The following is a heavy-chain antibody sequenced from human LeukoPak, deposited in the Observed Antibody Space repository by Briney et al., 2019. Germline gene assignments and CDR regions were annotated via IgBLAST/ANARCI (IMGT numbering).Heavy chain of an antibody. Sequence: SETLSLTCAVYGGSFSGYYWSWIRQPPGKGLEWIGEINHSGSTNYNPSLKSRVTISVDTSKNQFSLKLSSVTAAHTAVYYCAEGQIIPTSEYYYYGMDVWGQGTTVTVSS. V-gene: IGHV4-34*01. D-gene: IGHD1-14*01. CDR1: GGSFSGYY. J-gene: IGHJ6*02. CDR2: INHSGST. CDR3: AEGQIIPTSEYYYYGMDV.